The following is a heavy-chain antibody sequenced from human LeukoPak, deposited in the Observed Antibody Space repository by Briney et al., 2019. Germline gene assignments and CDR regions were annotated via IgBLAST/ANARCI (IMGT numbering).Heavy chain of an antibody. J-gene: IGHJ2*01. CDR2: LYSGEST. CDR3: ARVGDHYHWYLDV. Sequence: GGSLRLSCAASGFTVSTNYMNWVRQAPGRGLEWVSILYSGESTYYADSVKGRFTVSRDSSKNTLFPQMNALRAEDTAVYYCARVGDHYHWYLDVWGRGTLVTVSS. D-gene: IGHD3-10*01. CDR1: GFTVSTNY. V-gene: IGHV3-53*01.